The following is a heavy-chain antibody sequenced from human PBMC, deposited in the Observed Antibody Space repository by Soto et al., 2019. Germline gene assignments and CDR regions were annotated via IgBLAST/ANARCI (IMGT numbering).Heavy chain of an antibody. Sequence: QVQLVQSGAEVKKPGSSVKLSCKASGGTFSSYTISWVRQAPGQGLEWMGRISPILGIANYAQKFQGRVTITADKSTSTAYMELSSLRSEDTAVYYCARDGVVVVEGYFDLWGRGTLVTVSS. J-gene: IGHJ2*01. V-gene: IGHV1-69*08. CDR1: GGTFSSYT. CDR2: ISPILGIA. D-gene: IGHD2-15*01. CDR3: ARDGVVVVEGYFDL.